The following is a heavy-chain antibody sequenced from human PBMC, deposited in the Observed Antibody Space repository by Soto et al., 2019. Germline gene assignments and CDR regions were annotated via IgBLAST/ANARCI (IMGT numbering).Heavy chain of an antibody. Sequence: SVNVSFKASCYTFTSYGISWVRQAPVQGLEWMGWISAYNANTNYARKLQGRVTMTTDTSTSTAYMELRRLGSDDTAVYYCESLLHGDGVVVYKSYGMDVWGQGTKVTVSS. V-gene: IGHV1-18*01. CDR2: ISAYNANT. J-gene: IGHJ6*02. CDR1: CYTFTSYG. D-gene: IGHD3-3*01. CDR3: ESLLHGDGVVVYKSYGMDV.